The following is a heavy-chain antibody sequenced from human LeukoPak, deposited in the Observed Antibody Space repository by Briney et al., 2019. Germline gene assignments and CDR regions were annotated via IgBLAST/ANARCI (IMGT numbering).Heavy chain of an antibody. CDR3: ARGLSEADY. CDR2: ISFDGSYK. Sequence: PGGSLRLSCEASGFTFSTYSMHWVRQAPGKGLEWVAAISFDGSYKYYGDSVKGRFTISRDNSNNTLYLQMNSLRAEDTAVYYCARGLSEADYWAREPWSPSPQ. J-gene: IGHJ4*02. D-gene: IGHD6-19*01. CDR1: GFTFSTYS. V-gene: IGHV3-30*03.